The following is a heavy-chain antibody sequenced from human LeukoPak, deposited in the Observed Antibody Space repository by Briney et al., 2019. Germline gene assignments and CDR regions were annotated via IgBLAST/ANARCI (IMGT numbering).Heavy chain of an antibody. CDR1: GFTFSSYE. CDR2: ISSSGSTI. D-gene: IGHD3-10*01. CDR3: ARHPPLPSAG. Sequence: GGSLRLSCAASGFTFSSYEMNWVRQAPGKGLEWVSYISSSGSTIHYADSVKGRFTISRDNAKNSLYLQMNSLRAEDTAVYYCARHPPLPSAGWGQGTLVTVSS. J-gene: IGHJ4*02. V-gene: IGHV3-48*03.